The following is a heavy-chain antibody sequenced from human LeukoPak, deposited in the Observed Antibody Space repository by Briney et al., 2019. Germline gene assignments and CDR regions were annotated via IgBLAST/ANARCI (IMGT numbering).Heavy chain of an antibody. J-gene: IGHJ4*02. D-gene: IGHD3-22*01. CDR2: LYNAGST. CDR1: GVIVSNNY. CDR3: ASLKGLFDYFDY. Sequence: GSLRLFCLASGVIVSNNYMSWVRQAPGKGLEWVSVLYNAGSTYYADSVKGRFTISRDNCKNTLYLQTYSLRAEDTAVYYCASLKGLFDYFDYWGQGILVTVYS. V-gene: IGHV3-53*01.